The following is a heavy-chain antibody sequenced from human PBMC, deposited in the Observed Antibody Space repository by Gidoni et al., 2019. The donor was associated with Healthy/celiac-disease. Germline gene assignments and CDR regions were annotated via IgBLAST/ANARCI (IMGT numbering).Heavy chain of an antibody. D-gene: IGHD1-1*01. CDR1: GGSISSGSYS. CDR3: ARGNDAGAFDY. CDR2: SYTSGST. Sequence: QVQLQESGPRLVKPSQPLSLTCTVYGGSISSGSYSWSWLRQPAGKGLEWIGRSYTSGSTNYNHSLKSRVTISVDTSKNQFSLKLSSVTAADTAVYYCARGNDAGAFDYWGQGTLVTVSS. J-gene: IGHJ4*02. V-gene: IGHV4-61*02.